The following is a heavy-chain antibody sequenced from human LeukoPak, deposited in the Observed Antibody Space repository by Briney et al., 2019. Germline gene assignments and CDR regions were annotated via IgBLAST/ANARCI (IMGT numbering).Heavy chain of an antibody. Sequence: SQTLSLTCAVSGGSISSGGYSWSWIRQPPGKGLEWIGYIYHSGSTYYNPSLKSRVTISVDTSKNQISLKLTSLTAADTAVYYCARDGDYVGFDYWGQGILVTVSS. CDR3: ARDGDYVGFDY. CDR2: IYHSGST. D-gene: IGHD4-17*01. J-gene: IGHJ4*02. V-gene: IGHV4-30-2*01. CDR1: GGSISSGGYS.